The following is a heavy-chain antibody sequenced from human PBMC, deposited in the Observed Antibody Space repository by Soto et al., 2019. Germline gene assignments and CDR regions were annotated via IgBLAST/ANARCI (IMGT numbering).Heavy chain of an antibody. D-gene: IGHD1-26*01. J-gene: IGHJ4*02. CDR2: ISGSGGST. V-gene: IGHV3-23*01. Sequence: EVQLLESGGGLVQPGGSLRLSCAASGFTFSSYAMSWVRQAPGKGLEWVSAISGSGGSTYYADSVKGRFTISRDNSKNTLYLQMNSLRAEDTAVYYCARGTIGSPNSFGYWGQGTLVTVSS. CDR3: ARGTIGSPNSFGY. CDR1: GFTFSSYA.